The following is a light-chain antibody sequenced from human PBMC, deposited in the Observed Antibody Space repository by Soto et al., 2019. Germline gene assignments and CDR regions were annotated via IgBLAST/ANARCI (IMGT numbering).Light chain of an antibody. CDR2: DAS. CDR1: QSVSSY. V-gene: IGKV3-20*01. Sequence: EIVLTQSPDTLSLSPGERATLSCRASQSVSSYLAWYQQKPGQAPRLLIYDASNRATGIPARFSGSGSGTDFTLTISRLEPEDFAVYYCQQYGYSPITFGQGTRLEIK. J-gene: IGKJ5*01. CDR3: QQYGYSPIT.